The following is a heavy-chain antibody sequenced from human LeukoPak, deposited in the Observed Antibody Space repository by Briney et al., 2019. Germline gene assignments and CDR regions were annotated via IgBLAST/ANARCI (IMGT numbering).Heavy chain of an antibody. J-gene: IGHJ6*02. CDR1: GFTFSSYW. Sequence: PGGSLRLSCAASGFTFSSYWMSWVRQAPGKGLEWVANIKQDGSEKYYVDSVKGRFTISRDNAKNSLYLQMNSLRAEDTAVYYCARDGGSSWYYYYGMDVWGQGTTVTVS. CDR2: IKQDGSEK. CDR3: ARDGGSSWYYYYGMDV. D-gene: IGHD6-13*01. V-gene: IGHV3-7*01.